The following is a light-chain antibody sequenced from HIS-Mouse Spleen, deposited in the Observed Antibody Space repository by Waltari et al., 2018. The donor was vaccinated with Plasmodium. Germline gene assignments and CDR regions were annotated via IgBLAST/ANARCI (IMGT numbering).Light chain of an antibody. CDR3: QQLNSYPYT. CDR2: AAS. J-gene: IGKJ2*01. V-gene: IGKV1-9*01. CDR1: KGISSN. Sequence: DIQLTQSPSFLSASVGDRVTITSRASKGISSNLAWYQQKPGKAPKLLIYAASTLQRGVPSRFSGRGSRTEFTLTISSLQPEDFATYYCQQLNSYPYTFGQGTKLEIK.